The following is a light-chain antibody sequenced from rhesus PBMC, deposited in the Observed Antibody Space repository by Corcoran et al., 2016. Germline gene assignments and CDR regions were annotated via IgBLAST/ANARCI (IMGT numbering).Light chain of an antibody. CDR1: QSLLDSDGYTH. CDR3: MQTLQTPPYS. CDR2: LGS. Sequence: DIVMTQTPLSLPVTPGEPASISCRSSQSLLDSDGYTHLHWYLQKPGQSPQLLIYLGSTRASGVPDRCSGSGSDTDFTMKISRVEAEDVGVYYCMQTLQTPPYSFGQGTKVEIK. J-gene: IGKJ2*01. V-gene: IGKV2-78*01.